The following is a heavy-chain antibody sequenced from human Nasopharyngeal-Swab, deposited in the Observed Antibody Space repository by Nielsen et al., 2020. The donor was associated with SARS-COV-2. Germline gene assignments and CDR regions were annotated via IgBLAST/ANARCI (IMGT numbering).Heavy chain of an antibody. Sequence: ASVKVSCKASGYTFTSYYMHWVRQAPGQGLEWMGIINPSGGSTSYAQKFQGRVTMTRDTSTSTVYMELSRLRSDDTAVYYCARVSGYYYYMDVWGKGTTVTVSS. CDR1: GYTFTSYY. CDR3: ARVSGYYYYMDV. V-gene: IGHV1-46*01. J-gene: IGHJ6*03. CDR2: INPSGGST.